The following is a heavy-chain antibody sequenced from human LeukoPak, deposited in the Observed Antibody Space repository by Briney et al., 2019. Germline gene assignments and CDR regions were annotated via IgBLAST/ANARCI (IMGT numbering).Heavy chain of an antibody. CDR3: ASNLDGDYAVGTPGY. Sequence: ASVKVSCKASGYTFTGYYIHWVRQAPGQGLEWMGWINPNSGGTNYAQKFQGRVTMTRDTSISTAYMELSSLRSEDTAVYYCASNLDGDYAVGTPGYWGQGTLVTVSS. V-gene: IGHV1-2*02. J-gene: IGHJ4*02. D-gene: IGHD4-17*01. CDR1: GYTFTGYY. CDR2: INPNSGGT.